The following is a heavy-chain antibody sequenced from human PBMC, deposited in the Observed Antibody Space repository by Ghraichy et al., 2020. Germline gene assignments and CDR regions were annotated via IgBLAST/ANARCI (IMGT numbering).Heavy chain of an antibody. D-gene: IGHD4-23*01. Sequence: GESLNISCVGSGFTFSGYNMNWVRQSPGRGLEWVSYITSSGRTIFYADSVKGRFTISRDNAQNSLYLQMNRLRDEDTAVYYCARASTVVRFYYYAGMDVWGKGTTVTVSS. CDR1: GFTFSGYN. CDR3: ARASTVVRFYYYAGMDV. V-gene: IGHV3-48*02. CDR2: ITSSGRTI. J-gene: IGHJ6*04.